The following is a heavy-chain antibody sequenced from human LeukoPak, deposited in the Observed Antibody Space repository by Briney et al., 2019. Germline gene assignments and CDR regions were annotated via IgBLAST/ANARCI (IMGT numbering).Heavy chain of an antibody. CDR2: ISYDGSNK. Sequence: GGSLRLSCAASGFTFSSYGMHWVRQAPGKGLEWVAVISYDGSNKYYADSVKGRFTISRDNSKNTLYLQMNSLRAEDTAVYYCAKDKSVVTATHDAFDIWGQGAMVTVSS. CDR1: GFTFSSYG. D-gene: IGHD2-21*02. J-gene: IGHJ3*02. V-gene: IGHV3-30*18. CDR3: AKDKSVVTATHDAFDI.